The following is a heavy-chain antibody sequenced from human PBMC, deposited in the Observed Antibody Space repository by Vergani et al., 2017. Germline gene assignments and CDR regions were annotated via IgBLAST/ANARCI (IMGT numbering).Heavy chain of an antibody. CDR3: ARLVYYYILTGSNDAFDI. CDR2: ISSSGSTI. V-gene: IGHV3-48*03. D-gene: IGHD3-9*01. CDR1: GFPFSSYE. Sequence: EVQLVESGGGLVQPGGSLRLSCAASGFPFSSYEMNWVRQAPGKGMEWVSYISSSGSTIYYADSVKGRFTISRDNAKNSLYLQMNSLRAEDTAVYYCARLVYYYILTGSNDAFDIWGQGTMVTVSS. J-gene: IGHJ3*02.